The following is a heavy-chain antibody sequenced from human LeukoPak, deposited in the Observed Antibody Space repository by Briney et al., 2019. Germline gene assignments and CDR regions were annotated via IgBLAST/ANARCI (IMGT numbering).Heavy chain of an antibody. CDR1: GGSISSYY. Sequence: SETLSLTCTVSGGSISSYYWSWIRQPPGKGLEWIGHISYSGITNYNPSLKSRVTMSVDTSKNQFSLKVTSVTAADTAVYYCARSLPFDYWGQGTLVTVSS. CDR2: ISYSGIT. J-gene: IGHJ4*02. CDR3: ARSLPFDY. V-gene: IGHV4-59*12.